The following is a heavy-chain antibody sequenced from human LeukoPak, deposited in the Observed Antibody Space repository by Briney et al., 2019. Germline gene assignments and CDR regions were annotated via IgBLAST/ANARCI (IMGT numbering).Heavy chain of an antibody. CDR3: ASSSTVVRGNDVFDI. J-gene: IGHJ3*02. D-gene: IGHD4-23*01. V-gene: IGHV4-59*12. CDR2: IYYSGNA. CDR1: GGSISSYY. Sequence: PSETLSLTCTVSGGSISSYYWSWIRQPPGKGLEWIGYIYYSGNAYYNPSLKSRVTISVDTSKSQFSLKLSSVTAADTAVYYCASSSTVVRGNDVFDIWGQGTMVTVSS.